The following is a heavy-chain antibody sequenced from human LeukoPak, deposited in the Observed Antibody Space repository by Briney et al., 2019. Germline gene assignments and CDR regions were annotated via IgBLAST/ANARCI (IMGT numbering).Heavy chain of an antibody. CDR3: ARGFDY. CDR2: IKQDGSEK. CDR1: SSGSYY. Sequence: SSGSYYWSWVRQAPGKGLEWVANIKQDGSEKYYVDSVKGRFTISRDNAKNSLYLQMNSLRAEDTAVYYCARGFDYWGQGTLVTVSS. J-gene: IGHJ4*02. V-gene: IGHV3-7*01.